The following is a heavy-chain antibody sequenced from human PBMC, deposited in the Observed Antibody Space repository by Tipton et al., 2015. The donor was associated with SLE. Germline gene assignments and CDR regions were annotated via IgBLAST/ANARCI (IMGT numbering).Heavy chain of an antibody. CDR2: ISYSETT. V-gene: IGHV4-59*11. J-gene: IGHJ4*02. CDR3: AGAWQGYCSGGTCYVLDY. CDR1: GGSISSHY. Sequence: TLSLTCTVSGGSISSHYWSWIRQPPGKGLEWIGYISYSETTNYNPSLKNRVTISVDTSKNQFSLKLRSVTAADTAVYYCAGAWQGYCSGGTCYVLDYWGQGTLVTVSS. D-gene: IGHD2-15*01.